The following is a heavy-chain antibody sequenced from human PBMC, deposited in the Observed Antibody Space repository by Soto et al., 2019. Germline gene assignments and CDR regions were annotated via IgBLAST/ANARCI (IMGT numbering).Heavy chain of an antibody. D-gene: IGHD1-1*01. CDR2: ISASGSHT. V-gene: IGHV3-23*01. J-gene: IGHJ4*01. CDR1: GFTSSNYA. Sequence: QPGGSLRLSCVVSGFTSSNYAMSWVRQAPGKGLEWVSGISASGSHTYHEDSVKGRFTISRDNSNNMLYLQMNSLRAEDTAVYYCAARSRWNHPPDYWGHGTLVTVSS. CDR3: AARSRWNHPPDY.